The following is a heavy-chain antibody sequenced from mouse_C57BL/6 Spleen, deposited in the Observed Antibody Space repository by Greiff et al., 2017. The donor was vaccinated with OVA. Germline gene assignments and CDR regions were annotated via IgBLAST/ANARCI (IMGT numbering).Heavy chain of an antibody. Sequence: VKLQESGAELARPGASVKLSCKASGYTFTSYGISWVKQRTGQGLEWIGEIYPRSGNTYYNEKFKGKATLTADKSSSTAYMELRSLTSEDSAVYFCAREISSGPYFDYWGQGTTLTVSS. CDR1: GYTFTSYG. CDR3: AREISSGPYFDY. J-gene: IGHJ2*01. V-gene: IGHV1-81*01. D-gene: IGHD3-2*02. CDR2: IYPRSGNT.